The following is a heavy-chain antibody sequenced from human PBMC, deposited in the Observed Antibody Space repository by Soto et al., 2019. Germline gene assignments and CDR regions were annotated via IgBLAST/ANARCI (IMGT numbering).Heavy chain of an antibody. Sequence: EVQLLESGGGLVQPGGSLRLSSAASGFTFSSYAMTWVRQAPGKGLEWVSVISSSGATTYYADSVKGRFTISRDNSKNPLYLQMNSLRAEDTAIYYCAKDLQTSVVRAYDYWGQGTLVTVSS. CDR1: GFTFSSYA. J-gene: IGHJ4*02. CDR3: AKDLQTSVVRAYDY. V-gene: IGHV3-23*01. D-gene: IGHD4-17*01. CDR2: ISSSGATT.